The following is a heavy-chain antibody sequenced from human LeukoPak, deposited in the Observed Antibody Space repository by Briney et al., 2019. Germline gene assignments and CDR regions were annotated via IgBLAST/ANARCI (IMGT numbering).Heavy chain of an antibody. J-gene: IGHJ4*02. CDR2: MSYDGGTT. Sequence: GGSLRLSCAASGFSFSSYAMNWVRQAPGKGLEWVAVMSYDGGTTYYADSLKGRVTISRDNSRNTLYLQMNSLRAEDTAVYYCANTRGIAVAGFDYWGQGTLVTVSS. CDR1: GFSFSSYA. CDR3: ANTRGIAVAGFDY. D-gene: IGHD6-19*01. V-gene: IGHV3-30-3*01.